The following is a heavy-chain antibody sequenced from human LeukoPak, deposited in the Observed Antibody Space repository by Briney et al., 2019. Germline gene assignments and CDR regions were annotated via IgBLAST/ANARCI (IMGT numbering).Heavy chain of an antibody. CDR1: GGSFSGYY. Sequence: SETLSLTRAVYGGSFSGYYWSWIRQPPGKGLEWIGEISHSGSTNYNPSLKSRVTISVDTSKNQFSLKLSSGTAADTAVYYCAIAVAGTFFDYWGQGTLVTVSS. V-gene: IGHV4-34*01. CDR2: ISHSGST. CDR3: AIAVAGTFFDY. J-gene: IGHJ4*02. D-gene: IGHD6-19*01.